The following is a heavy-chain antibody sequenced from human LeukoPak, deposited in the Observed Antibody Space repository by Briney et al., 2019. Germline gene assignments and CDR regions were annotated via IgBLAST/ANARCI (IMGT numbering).Heavy chain of an antibody. CDR1: DGSISSYY. CDR3: ARSTYYYDSSGYSYYFDY. D-gene: IGHD3-22*01. J-gene: IGHJ4*02. Sequence: PSETLSLTCTVSDGSISSYYWSWIRQPPGKGLEWIGYIYYSGSTNYNPSLKSRVTISVDTSKNQFSLKLSSVTAADTAVYYCARSTYYYDSSGYSYYFDYWGQGTLVTVSS. V-gene: IGHV4-59*01. CDR2: IYYSGST.